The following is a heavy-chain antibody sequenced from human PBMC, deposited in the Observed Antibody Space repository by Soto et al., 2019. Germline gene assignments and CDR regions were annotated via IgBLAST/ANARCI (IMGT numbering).Heavy chain of an antibody. CDR3: ARGGVDSYDFWSGYYFRGYWFDP. CDR2: MNPNSGNT. J-gene: IGHJ5*02. V-gene: IGHV1-8*01. CDR1: GYTFTSYD. Sequence: ASVKVCCKASGYTFTSYDSNWVRQATGQGLEWMGWMNPNSGNTGYAQKFQGRVTMTRNTSISTAYMELSSLRSEDTAVYYCARGGVDSYDFWSGYYFRGYWFDPWGQGTLVTVSS. D-gene: IGHD3-3*01.